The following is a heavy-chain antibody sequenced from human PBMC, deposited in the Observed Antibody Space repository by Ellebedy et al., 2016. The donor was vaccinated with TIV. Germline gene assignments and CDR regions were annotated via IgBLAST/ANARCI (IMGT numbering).Heavy chain of an antibody. CDR2: INAGNGNT. V-gene: IGHV1-3*01. Sequence: ASVKVSCKASGGTFSSYAISWVRQAPGQGLEWMGWINAGNGNTKYSQKFQGRVTITRDTSASTAYMELSSLRSEDTAVYYCARELGGDDYYYYGMDVWGQGTTVTVSS. CDR3: ARELGGDDYYYYGMDV. CDR1: GGTFSSYA. J-gene: IGHJ6*02. D-gene: IGHD2-21*02.